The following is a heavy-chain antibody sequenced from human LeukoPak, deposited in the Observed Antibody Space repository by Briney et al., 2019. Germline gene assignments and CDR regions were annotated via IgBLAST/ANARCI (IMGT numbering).Heavy chain of an antibody. CDR1: GFTPTSNY. V-gene: IGHV3-53*01. CDR2: IYSGGTT. Sequence: PGGPLRLSCAASGFTPTSNYMSWVRQAPGRGLEWVSVIYSGGTTYYADSVKGRFTISTDISRNTLYLQMNSLRVEDTAVYYCARDRPQTETTGYYGDFDYWGQGTLVTVSS. J-gene: IGHJ4*02. D-gene: IGHD3-9*01. CDR3: ARDRPQTETTGYYGDFDY.